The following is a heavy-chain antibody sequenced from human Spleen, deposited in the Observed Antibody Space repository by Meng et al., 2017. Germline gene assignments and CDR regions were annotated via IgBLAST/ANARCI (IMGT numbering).Heavy chain of an antibody. V-gene: IGHV4-34*01. D-gene: IGHD3-10*01. J-gene: IGHJ5*02. CDR1: GGSFSDYY. CDR2: INHSGST. CDR3: ASQVFSGLNWFGP. Sequence: QVQLQQCGAGLLKPSETLSLTCVVSGGSFSDYYWSWIRQHPGKGLEWIGEINHSGSTNYNPSLESRATISVDTSQNNLSLKLSSVTAADTAVYYCASQVFSGLNWFGPWGQGTLVTVSS.